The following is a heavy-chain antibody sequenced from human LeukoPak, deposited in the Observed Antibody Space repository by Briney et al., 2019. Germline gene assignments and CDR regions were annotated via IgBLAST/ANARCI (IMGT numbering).Heavy chain of an antibody. V-gene: IGHV3-23*01. CDR1: GFPFSIYG. D-gene: IGHD5-12*01. CDR3: AKDGAWLRFDD. J-gene: IGHJ4*02. CDR2: ISPGGGPT. Sequence: GGTLRLSCAGSGFPFSIYGMNWVRQAPGKGLEWVSGISPGGGPTYYADSVKGRFTISRDDSKNTLYLQMNNLRAEDTAVYYCAKDGAWLRFDDWGQGILVTVSS.